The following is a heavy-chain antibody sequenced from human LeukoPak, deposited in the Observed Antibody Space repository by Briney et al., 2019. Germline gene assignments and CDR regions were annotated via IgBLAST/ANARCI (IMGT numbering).Heavy chain of an antibody. D-gene: IGHD3-9*01. CDR2: INWNGGST. V-gene: IGHV3-20*04. Sequence: GGSLRLSCAASGFTFDDYGMSWVRQATGKGLEWVSGINWNGGSTGYADSVKGRFTISRDNAKNSLYLQMNSLRAEDTALYYCARGPNYDILTGYYNYWGQGTLVTVSS. CDR3: ARGPNYDILTGYYNY. CDR1: GFTFDDYG. J-gene: IGHJ4*02.